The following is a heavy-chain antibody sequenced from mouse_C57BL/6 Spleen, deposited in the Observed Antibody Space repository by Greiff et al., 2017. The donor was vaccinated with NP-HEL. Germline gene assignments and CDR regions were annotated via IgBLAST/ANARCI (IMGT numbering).Heavy chain of an antibody. J-gene: IGHJ2*01. CDR3: ARGLLRSYYLDY. CDR2: IDPSDSYT. CDR1: GYTFTSYW. D-gene: IGHD1-1*01. Sequence: QVQLQQPGAELVKPGASVKLSCKASGYTFTSYWMQWVKQRPGQGLEWIGEIDPSDSYTNYNQKFKGKATLPVDTSSSTAYMQLSSLTSEDSAVYYCARGLLRSYYLDYWGQGTTLTVSS. V-gene: IGHV1-50*01.